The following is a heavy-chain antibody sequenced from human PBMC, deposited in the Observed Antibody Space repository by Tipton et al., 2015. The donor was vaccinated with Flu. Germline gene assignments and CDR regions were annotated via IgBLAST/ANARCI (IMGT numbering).Heavy chain of an antibody. CDR2: ISRGGAT. J-gene: IGHJ5*02. V-gene: IGHV4-38-2*01. CDR1: GDSVGSAYF. Sequence: LRLSCSVSGDSVGSAYFWGWIRQPPGKGLEWIGQISRGGATYYNSSLQSRATISVDSSRNRFSLKVRSVTAADTATYYCARRDYSNYVSDPKSWFDPWGQGILVAVSS. CDR3: ARRDYSNYVSDPKSWFDP. D-gene: IGHD4-11*01.